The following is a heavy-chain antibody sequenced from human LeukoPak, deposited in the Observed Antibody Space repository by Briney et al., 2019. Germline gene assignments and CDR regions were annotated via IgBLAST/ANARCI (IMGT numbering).Heavy chain of an antibody. J-gene: IGHJ4*02. CDR2: IYWDDDK. D-gene: IGHD5-24*01. CDR3: AHRAEMAPGGRNYYFDY. V-gene: IGHV2-5*02. Sequence: SGPTLVDPTQTLTLTCTFSGFSLSTSGVGVGWIRQPPGKALEWLALIYWDDDKRYSPSLKSRLTIAKDTSKNQVVLTMTNMDPVDTATYYCAHRAEMAPGGRNYYFDYWGQGTLVTVSS. CDR1: GFSLSTSGVG.